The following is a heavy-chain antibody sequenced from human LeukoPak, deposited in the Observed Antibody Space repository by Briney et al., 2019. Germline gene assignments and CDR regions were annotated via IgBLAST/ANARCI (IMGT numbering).Heavy chain of an antibody. CDR3: ARHIPGSYYFDY. D-gene: IGHD1-14*01. CDR1: RGSISSDH. J-gene: IGHJ4*02. Sequence: PSETLSLTCTVSRGSISSDHWSWIRQPPGKGLEWIGYIYDSGNTKYNPSLKSRVTMSVDTSKNQFSLKVTSVTAADTAVYYCARHIPGSYYFDYWGQGTLVTVSS. V-gene: IGHV4-59*08. CDR2: IYDSGNT.